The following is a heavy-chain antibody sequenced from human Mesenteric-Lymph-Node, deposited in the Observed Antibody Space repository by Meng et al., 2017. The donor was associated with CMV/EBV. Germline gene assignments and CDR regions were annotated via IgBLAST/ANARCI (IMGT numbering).Heavy chain of an antibody. CDR3: ARDLVGGWFDP. CDR1: GGSDSSGSYC. CDR2: IYYSGST. V-gene: IGHV4-61*01. J-gene: IGHJ5*02. D-gene: IGHD1-26*01. Sequence: CSVSGGSDSSGSYCWSWIRQPPGKGLEWIGYIYYSGSTSYKSSLKSRVTITVDTSKNQFSLKLSSVTATDTAVYYCARDLVGGWFDPWGQGTLVTVSS.